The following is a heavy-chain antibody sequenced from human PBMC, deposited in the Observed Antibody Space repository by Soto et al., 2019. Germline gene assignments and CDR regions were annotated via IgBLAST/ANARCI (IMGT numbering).Heavy chain of an antibody. CDR3: ARHQYSSGFYYYYGMDV. D-gene: IGHD6-19*01. V-gene: IGHV1-8*01. J-gene: IGHJ6*02. Sequence: ASVKVSCKASGYTFTSYDINWVRQATGQGLEWMGWMNPNSGNTGYAQKFQGRVTMTRNTSISTAYMELSSLRSKDTAVYYCARHQYSSGFYYYYGMDVWGQGTTVTVSS. CDR2: MNPNSGNT. CDR1: GYTFTSYD.